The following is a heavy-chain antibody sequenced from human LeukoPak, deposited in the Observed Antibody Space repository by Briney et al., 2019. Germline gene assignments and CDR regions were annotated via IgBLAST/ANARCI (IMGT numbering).Heavy chain of an antibody. CDR2: INHSGST. J-gene: IGHJ4*02. D-gene: IGHD3-3*01. V-gene: IGHV4-34*01. CDR1: GGSFSGYY. Sequence: SETLSLTCAVYGGSFSGYYWSWIRQPPGKGLEWIGEINHSGSTNYNPSLKSRVTISVDTSKNQFSLKLSSVTAADTAVYYCARDRTYYDFWSGYLDYWGQGTLVTVSS. CDR3: ARDRTYYDFWSGYLDY.